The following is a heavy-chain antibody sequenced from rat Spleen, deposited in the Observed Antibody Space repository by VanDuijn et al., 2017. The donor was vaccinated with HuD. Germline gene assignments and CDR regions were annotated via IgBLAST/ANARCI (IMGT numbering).Heavy chain of an antibody. CDR2: VTQTGGTT. D-gene: IGHD1-4*01. V-gene: IGHV5-31*01. J-gene: IGHJ3*01. Sequence: EVQLVESGGGLVQPGRSLKLSCVGSGFTFNNYWMTWIRQAPGKGLEWVATVTQTGGTTYYPDSVQGRFTISRDNARSTLYLQMNSLGSEDTATYYCATAGTRISRFAYWGQGTLVTVSP. CDR1: GFTFNNYW. CDR3: ATAGTRISRFAY.